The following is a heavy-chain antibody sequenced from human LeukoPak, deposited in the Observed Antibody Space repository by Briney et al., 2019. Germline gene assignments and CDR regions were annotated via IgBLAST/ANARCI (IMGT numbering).Heavy chain of an antibody. CDR3: ATTRRPMVAQGYYMDV. V-gene: IGHV3-48*04. D-gene: IGHD2-15*01. J-gene: IGHJ6*03. CDR2: ISSSSSTI. Sequence: GGSLRLSCAASGFTFSSYSMNWVRQAPGKGLEWVSYISSSSSTIYYADSVKGRFANSRDNAKNSLYLQMNSLRAEDTAVYYCATTRRPMVAQGYYMDVWGKGTTVTVSS. CDR1: GFTFSSYS.